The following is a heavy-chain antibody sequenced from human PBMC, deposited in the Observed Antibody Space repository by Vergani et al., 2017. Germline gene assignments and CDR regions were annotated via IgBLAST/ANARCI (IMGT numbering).Heavy chain of an antibody. CDR3: ARGYVVPAARYYYYGMDV. Sequence: QVQLQESGPGLVKPSETLSLTCAVSGYSISSGYYWGWIRQPPGKGLEWIGSIYHSGSTYYNPSLKSRVTISVDTSTNQFSLKLSSVTAADTAVYYCARGYVVPAARYYYYGMDVWGQGTTVTVSS. CDR1: GYSISSGYY. CDR2: IYHSGST. V-gene: IGHV4-38-2*01. D-gene: IGHD2-2*01. J-gene: IGHJ6*02.